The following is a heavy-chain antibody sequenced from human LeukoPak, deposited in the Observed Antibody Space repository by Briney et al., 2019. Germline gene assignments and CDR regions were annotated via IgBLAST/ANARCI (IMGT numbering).Heavy chain of an antibody. V-gene: IGHV4-34*01. CDR2: INHSGST. J-gene: IGHJ6*03. CDR3: ARIRQVFSSPHYYYYMDV. Sequence: SETLSLTCAVYGGSFSGYYWSWIRQPPGKGLEWIGEINHSGSTNYNPSLKSRVTISVDTSKNQFSLKLSSATAADTAVYYCARIRQVFSSPHYYYYMDVWGKGTTVTVSS. D-gene: IGHD1-1*01. CDR1: GGSFSGYY.